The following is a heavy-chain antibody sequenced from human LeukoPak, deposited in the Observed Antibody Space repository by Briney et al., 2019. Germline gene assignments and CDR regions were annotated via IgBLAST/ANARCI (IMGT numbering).Heavy chain of an antibody. J-gene: IGHJ4*02. CDR3: ARSYGSGSYFAY. V-gene: IGHV4-59*08. Sequence: SETLSLTCTVSGGSISSYYWSWIRQPPGKGLEWIGYIYYSGSTNYNPSLKSRVTISVDTSKNQFSLKLSPVTAADTAVYYCARSYGSGSYFAYWGQGTLVTVSS. CDR2: IYYSGST. D-gene: IGHD3-10*01. CDR1: GGSISSYY.